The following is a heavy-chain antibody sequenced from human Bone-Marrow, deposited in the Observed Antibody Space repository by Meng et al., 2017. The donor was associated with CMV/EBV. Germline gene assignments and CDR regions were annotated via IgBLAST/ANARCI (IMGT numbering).Heavy chain of an antibody. CDR1: GGSLGVYY. Sequence: SLACAVYGGSLGVYYWSWIRQPPGKRLEWIGEIKHSEDTNYNPSLKSRVTISLDMSKNQFSLNLKSVTAADTAVYFCARDEEGILGHWGQGTLVTVSS. V-gene: IGHV4-34*01. CDR2: IKHSEDT. J-gene: IGHJ4*02. D-gene: IGHD3-16*01. CDR3: ARDEEGILGH.